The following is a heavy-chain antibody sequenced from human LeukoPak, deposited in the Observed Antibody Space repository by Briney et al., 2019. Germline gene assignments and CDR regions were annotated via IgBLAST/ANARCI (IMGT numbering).Heavy chain of an antibody. D-gene: IGHD3-10*01. CDR1: GFTFSSYW. J-gene: IGHJ4*02. V-gene: IGHV3-7*01. CDR3: ARDNYGSGTVLDY. CDR2: IKQDGSEK. Sequence: GGSLRLSCAASGFTFSSYWMSWVRQAPGKGLEWGANIKQDGSEKYYVDSVKGRFTISRDNAKNSLYLQMNSLRAEDTAVYYCARDNYGSGTVLDYWGQGTLVTVSS.